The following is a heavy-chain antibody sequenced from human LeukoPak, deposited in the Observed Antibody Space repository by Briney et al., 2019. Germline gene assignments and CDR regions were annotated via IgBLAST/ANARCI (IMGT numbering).Heavy chain of an antibody. CDR2: IYTDGRT. Sequence: GGSLRLSCAASGFTVNSNYMTWVHQAPGKGLEWVSVIYTDGRTDYADSVKGRFTISRDNSKNTLYLQMNSLRAEDTALYYCARDPGSSWSGFDPWGQGTLVTVSS. D-gene: IGHD6-13*01. V-gene: IGHV3-53*01. J-gene: IGHJ5*02. CDR3: ARDPGSSWSGFDP. CDR1: GFTVNSNY.